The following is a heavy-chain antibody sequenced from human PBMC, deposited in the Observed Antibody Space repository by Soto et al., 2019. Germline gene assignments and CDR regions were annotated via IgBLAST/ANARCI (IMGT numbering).Heavy chain of an antibody. D-gene: IGHD2-15*01. CDR2: IDLSGTTT. CDR1: GFTFSSYA. Sequence: GGSLRLSCAASGFTFSSYALAWVRQAPGKGLEWVAFIDLSGTTTAYRESVKGRFTISKDKSMKTVYLQMNSLRVDDAAVYYCTKDRVPDGIYSFDYWGQGALVTVS. CDR3: TKDRVPDGIYSFDY. J-gene: IGHJ4*02. V-gene: IGHV3-23*03.